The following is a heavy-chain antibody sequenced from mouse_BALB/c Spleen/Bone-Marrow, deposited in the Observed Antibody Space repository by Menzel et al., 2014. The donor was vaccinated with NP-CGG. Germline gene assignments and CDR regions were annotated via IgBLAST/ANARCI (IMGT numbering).Heavy chain of an antibody. Sequence: VKLMESGPSLVQPSQSLSITCTVSGFSLTSYGVHWVRQSPGKGLEWLGVIWRGGSTDYNAAFMSRLSITKDNSKSXFFLKINSLQADDTANYYCAKRGNYGYFDYWGQGTTLPVSS. CDR3: AKRGNYGYFDY. D-gene: IGHD2-1*01. J-gene: IGHJ2*01. V-gene: IGHV2-5-1*01. CDR2: IWRGGST. CDR1: GFSLTSYG.